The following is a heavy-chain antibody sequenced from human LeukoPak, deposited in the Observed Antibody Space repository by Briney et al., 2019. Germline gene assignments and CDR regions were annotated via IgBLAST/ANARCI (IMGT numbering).Heavy chain of an antibody. Sequence: PGGSLRLSCAASGFTFSSYWMSWVRRAPGKGLEWVANIKQDGSEKYYVDSVKGRFTISRDNAKNSLYLQMNSLRAEDTAVYYCARDPTAMITPRFDYWGQGTLVTVSS. J-gene: IGHJ4*02. V-gene: IGHV3-7*01. CDR2: IKQDGSEK. CDR1: GFTFSSYW. CDR3: ARDPTAMITPRFDY. D-gene: IGHD5-18*01.